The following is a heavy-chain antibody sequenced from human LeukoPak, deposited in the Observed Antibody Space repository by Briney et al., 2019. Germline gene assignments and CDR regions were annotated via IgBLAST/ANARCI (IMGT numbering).Heavy chain of an antibody. V-gene: IGHV3-23*01. D-gene: IGHD2-15*01. CDR1: GFTFSNYA. CDR3: ARQLGYCSSGTCYFDY. Sequence: PGGSLRLSCAASGFTFSNYAMSWVRQAPGKGLEWVSAISSSGGDTYYADSVKGRFTVSRDNSQNTLYLQMNSLRAEDTALYYCARQLGYCSSGTCYFDYWGQGTLVTVSS. J-gene: IGHJ4*02. CDR2: ISSSGGDT.